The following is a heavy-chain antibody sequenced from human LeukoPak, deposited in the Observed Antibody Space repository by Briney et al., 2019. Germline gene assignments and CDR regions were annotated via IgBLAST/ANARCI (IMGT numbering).Heavy chain of an antibody. Sequence: GGSLRLSCAASRFTFSTYWMHWVRQAPGKGLVWVSRINSDGSSTGYADSVKGRFTISRDNSKNTLYLQMNSLRAEDTAVYYCAGGRLRANFDYWGQGTLVTVSS. J-gene: IGHJ4*02. CDR1: RFTFSTYW. D-gene: IGHD6-25*01. CDR3: AGGRLRANFDY. V-gene: IGHV3-74*01. CDR2: INSDGSST.